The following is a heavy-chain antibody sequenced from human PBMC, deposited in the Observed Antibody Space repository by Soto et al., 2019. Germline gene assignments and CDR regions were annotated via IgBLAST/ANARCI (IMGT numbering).Heavy chain of an antibody. D-gene: IGHD3-10*01. CDR2: TYYKSKWNN. J-gene: IGHJ6*02. V-gene: IGHV6-1*01. CDR1: GNSVSSNSAG. Sequence: SQTLSLTCVISGNSVSSNSAGWNWIRQSPSRGLEWLGRTYYKSKWNNDYALSVKSRITINPDTSKNQFSLHLYSVTPEDTAVYYCTGITWFRGMDVWGQGTPVTVSS. CDR3: TGITWFRGMDV.